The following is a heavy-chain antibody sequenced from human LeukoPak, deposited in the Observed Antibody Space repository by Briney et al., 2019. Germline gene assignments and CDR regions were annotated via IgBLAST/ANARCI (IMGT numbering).Heavy chain of an antibody. CDR3: ARQRPDTDRVTSFDY. CDR2: IYYSGST. Sequence: PSETLSLTCTVSGGSISSYYWSWIRQPPGKGLEWIGYIYYSGSTNYNPSLKSRVTISVDTSKNQFSLKLSSVTAADTAVYYCARQRPDTDRVTSFDYWGQGTLVTVSS. J-gene: IGHJ4*02. D-gene: IGHD5-18*01. CDR1: GGSISSYY. V-gene: IGHV4-59*08.